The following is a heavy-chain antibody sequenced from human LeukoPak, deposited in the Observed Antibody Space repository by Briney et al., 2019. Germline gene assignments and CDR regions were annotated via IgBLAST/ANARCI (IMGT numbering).Heavy chain of an antibody. CDR3: ARAPITSPFYFDY. V-gene: IGHV3-20*04. J-gene: IGHJ4*02. Sequence: PGGSLRLSCTDSGFAFEEHGMSWVRQVPGKGLEWVSGINWSGGSTGYADPLRGRFTISRDNAKNSLYLQMDSLRAEDTALYYCARAPITSPFYFDYWGQGTLVTVSS. CDR2: INWSGGST. CDR1: GFAFEEHG. D-gene: IGHD2-2*01.